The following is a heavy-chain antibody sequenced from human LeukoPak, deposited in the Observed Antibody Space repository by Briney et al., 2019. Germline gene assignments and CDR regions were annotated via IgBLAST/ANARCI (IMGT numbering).Heavy chain of an antibody. CDR3: ARGWGSGWYGYYYMDV. Sequence: GESLKISCKGSGYSFTNYWIGWVRQMPGKGLEWLGGIYPGDSDTRYSPSFQGQVTMSADKSISTAYLQWSSLKASDTAMYYCARGWGSGWYGYYYMDVWGKGTTVTISS. D-gene: IGHD6-19*01. V-gene: IGHV5-51*01. CDR2: IYPGDSDT. J-gene: IGHJ6*03. CDR1: GYSFTNYW.